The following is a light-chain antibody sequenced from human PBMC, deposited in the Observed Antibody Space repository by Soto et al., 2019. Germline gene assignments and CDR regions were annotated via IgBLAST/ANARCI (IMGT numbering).Light chain of an antibody. Sequence: ETVLTQSPDTLYLSSGENASLSCRASQSVSSYLAWYQQKPGQAPRLLIYDATNRATGTPARFSGGGSGTGFTLSISNLEPEDFAVYYCQQRYDWLTFDGGTKVDI. J-gene: IGKJ4*01. V-gene: IGKV3-11*01. CDR1: QSVSSY. CDR3: QQRYDWLT. CDR2: DAT.